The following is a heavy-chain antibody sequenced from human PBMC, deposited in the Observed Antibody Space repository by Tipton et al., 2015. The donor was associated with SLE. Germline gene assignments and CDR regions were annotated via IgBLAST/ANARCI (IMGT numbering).Heavy chain of an antibody. Sequence: TLSLTCTVSGGSINSYYWTWVRQPAGKGLEWIGYIYYSGSAFYNPSLKSRVTMSVDTSKNQFFMRLSSATAADTAVYYCAREVITITDSDAFDIWGQGTMVTVSS. CDR3: AREVITITDSDAFDI. CDR2: IYYSGSA. D-gene: IGHD2-21*01. CDR1: GGSINSYY. V-gene: IGHV4-59*06. J-gene: IGHJ3*02.